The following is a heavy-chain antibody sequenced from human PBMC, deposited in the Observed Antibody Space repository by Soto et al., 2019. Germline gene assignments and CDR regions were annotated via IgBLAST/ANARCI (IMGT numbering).Heavy chain of an antibody. CDR1: GFTFSSYA. J-gene: IGHJ5*02. CDR3: ARAIWYSSSTGFDP. V-gene: IGHV3-30-3*01. D-gene: IGHD6-6*01. CDR2: ISYDGSNK. Sequence: QPGGSLRLSCAASGFTFSSYAMHWVRQAPGKGLEWVAVISYDGSNKYYADSVKGRFTISRDNSKNTLYLQMNSLRAEDTAVYYCARAIWYSSSTGFDPWGQGTLVTVS.